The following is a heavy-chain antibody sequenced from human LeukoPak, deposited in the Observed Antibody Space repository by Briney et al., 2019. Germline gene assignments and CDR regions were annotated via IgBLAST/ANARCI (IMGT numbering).Heavy chain of an antibody. V-gene: IGHV1-8*01. J-gene: IGHJ3*01. Sequence: APVKVSCKASGYTFTSYDINWVRQATGQGLEWMGWMNPNSGNTGYAQKFQGRVTMTRNTSISTAYMELSSLRSEDTAVYYCARARGYYYDSSTDSGDWGQGTMVTVSS. CDR2: MNPNSGNT. CDR3: ARARGYYYDSSTDSGD. CDR1: GYTFTSYD. D-gene: IGHD3-22*01.